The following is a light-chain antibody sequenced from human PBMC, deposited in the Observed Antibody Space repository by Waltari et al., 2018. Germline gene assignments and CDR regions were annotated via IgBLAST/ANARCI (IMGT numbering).Light chain of an antibody. CDR2: NDN. V-gene: IGLV1-44*01. Sequence: QSVLTQPPSVSGTPGQRVTISCSGSNSNIGSNFVNWYQQLPGKAPKLLIYNDNQGPSGVPARFSASKSGTSAALAITGLQSEDEADYYCTVWDDSLGGVFGGGTKLTVL. J-gene: IGLJ3*02. CDR3: TVWDDSLGGV. CDR1: NSNIGSNF.